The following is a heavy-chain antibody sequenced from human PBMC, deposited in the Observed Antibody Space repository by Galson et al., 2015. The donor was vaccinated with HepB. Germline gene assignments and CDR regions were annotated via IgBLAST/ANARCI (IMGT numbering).Heavy chain of an antibody. D-gene: IGHD2-15*01. Sequence: SLRLSCAASGFTFSSYAMHWVRQAPGKGLEWVAVISYDGSNKYYADSVKGRFTISRDNSKNTLYLQMNSLRAEDTAVYYCARDEVPEYCSGGSCYSGAFDIWGPGTMVTVSS. CDR3: ARDEVPEYCSGGSCYSGAFDI. V-gene: IGHV3-30-3*01. J-gene: IGHJ3*02. CDR1: GFTFSSYA. CDR2: ISYDGSNK.